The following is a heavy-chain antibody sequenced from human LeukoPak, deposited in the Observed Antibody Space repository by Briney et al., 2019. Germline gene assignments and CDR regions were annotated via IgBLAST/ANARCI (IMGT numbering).Heavy chain of an antibody. D-gene: IGHD3-22*01. Sequence: GGSLRLSCAASGFTFSNYWMQWVRQAPGKGLVWVSRINSDGSSTIYADSVKGRFTISRDNAKNTLYLQMNSLRAEDTAVYYCARVHDTMMDYWGQGTLVTVSS. V-gene: IGHV3-74*01. J-gene: IGHJ4*02. CDR1: GFTFSNYW. CDR2: INSDGSST. CDR3: ARVHDTMMDY.